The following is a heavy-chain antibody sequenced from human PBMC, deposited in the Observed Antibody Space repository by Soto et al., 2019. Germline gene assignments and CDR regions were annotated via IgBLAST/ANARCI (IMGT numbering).Heavy chain of an antibody. CDR1: GGSFSSGGYY. V-gene: IGHV4-31*03. D-gene: IGHD2-8*02. Sequence: QLQLQESGPGLVKPSQTLSLACTVSGGSFSSGGYYWSWIRQLPGKGLEWIGYIYYSGSTYYNPSLKSRFTISLDTSKNQLSLKLSSVTAADTDVYYCARATSFSGHHGYWGQGTLVTVSS. CDR2: IYYSGST. J-gene: IGHJ4*02. CDR3: ARATSFSGHHGY.